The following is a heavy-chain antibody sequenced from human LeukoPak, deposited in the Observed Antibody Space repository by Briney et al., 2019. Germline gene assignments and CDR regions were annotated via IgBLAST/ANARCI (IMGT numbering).Heavy chain of an antibody. J-gene: IGHJ2*01. CDR1: GDSISSTNYY. V-gene: IGHV4-39*01. Sequence: SETLSLTCTVSGDSISSTNYYWGWIRQPPGKGLEWIGSIYYSGSTYYNPSLESRVTISVDTSKNQFSLKLSSVTAADTAVYYCARSKAYCGGDCEYFDLWGRGTLVTVSS. CDR2: IYYSGST. CDR3: ARSKAYCGGDCEYFDL. D-gene: IGHD2-21*02.